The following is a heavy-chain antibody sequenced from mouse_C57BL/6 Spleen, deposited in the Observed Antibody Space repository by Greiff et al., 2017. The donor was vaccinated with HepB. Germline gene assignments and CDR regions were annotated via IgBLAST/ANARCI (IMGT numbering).Heavy chain of an antibody. J-gene: IGHJ3*01. CDR3: TTDGSSYAWFAY. V-gene: IGHV14-4*01. CDR2: IDPENGDT. D-gene: IGHD1-1*01. Sequence: EVQLQQSGAELVRPGASVKLSCTASGFNIKDDYMHWVKQRPEQGLEWIGWIDPENGDTEYASKFQGKATITADTSSNTAYLKRSSLTSEDTAVYYCTTDGSSYAWFAYWGQGTLVTVSA. CDR1: GFNIKDDY.